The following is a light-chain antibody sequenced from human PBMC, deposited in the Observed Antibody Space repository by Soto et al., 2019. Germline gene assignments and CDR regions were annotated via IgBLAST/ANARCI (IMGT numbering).Light chain of an antibody. CDR2: GAS. J-gene: IGKJ1*01. CDR1: QSVSSN. Sequence: EMVMTQSPATLSVSPGERATLSCRASQSVSSNLAWYQQKPGQAPRLLIYGASTRATGVPARFSGSGSGTEFTLTISSLQSEDFALYHCQHYNSWPRTFGQGTKVESK. V-gene: IGKV3-15*01. CDR3: QHYNSWPRT.